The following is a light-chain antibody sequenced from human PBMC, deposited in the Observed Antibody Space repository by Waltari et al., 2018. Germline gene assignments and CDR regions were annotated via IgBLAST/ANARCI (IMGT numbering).Light chain of an antibody. V-gene: IGLV3-21*04. CDR1: NLGSKS. J-gene: IGLJ2*01. CDR2: DDS. CDR3: QVWDSSSDHFHVV. Sequence: SYVLTQPPSVSVAPGKTARITCGGNNLGSKSVHWYQQKPGQAPVLVIYDDSDRPSGIPERFSGSNSGNTATLTISRVEAGDEADYYCQVWDSSSDHFHVVCGGGTKLTVL.